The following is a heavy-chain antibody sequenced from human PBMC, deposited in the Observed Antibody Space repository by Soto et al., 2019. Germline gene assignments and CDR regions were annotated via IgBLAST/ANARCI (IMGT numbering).Heavy chain of an antibody. Sequence: QVQLQESGPGLLKPSETLSLTCTVSGGSISTDYWSWIRQPPGKRLEYIGFIYNGGSPNYNPSLERRVTISPDPSKDPVSLQLNSVTAADKAVYYCARGEWFLRGYGMDVWGRGTTVTVS. V-gene: IGHV4-59*01. D-gene: IGHD3-3*01. CDR2: IYNGGSP. CDR1: GGSISTDY. J-gene: IGHJ6*02. CDR3: ARGEWFLRGYGMDV.